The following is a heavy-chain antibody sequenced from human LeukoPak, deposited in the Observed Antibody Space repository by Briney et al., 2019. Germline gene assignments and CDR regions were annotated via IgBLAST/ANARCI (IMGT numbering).Heavy chain of an antibody. CDR2: ISYDGSNK. CDR1: GFTFSSYG. D-gene: IGHD2-8*01. V-gene: IGHV3-30*18. CDR3: AKDTGMVCSA. Sequence: GGSLRLSCAASGFTFSSYGMHWVRQAPGKGLEWVAVISYDGSNKYYADSVKGRFTISRDNSKNTLYLQMNSLRAEDTAVYYCAKDTGMVCSAWGQGTLVTVSS. J-gene: IGHJ4*02.